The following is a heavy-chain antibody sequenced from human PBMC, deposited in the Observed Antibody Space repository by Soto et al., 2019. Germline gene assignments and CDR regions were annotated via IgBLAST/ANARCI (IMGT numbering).Heavy chain of an antibody. V-gene: IGHV3-21*01. CDR1: GFTFSSYA. CDR3: ARLGYCSSTSCYGGYYYGMDV. Sequence: EVQLLESGGGLVQPGGSLRLSCAASGFTFSSYAMSWVRQAPGKGLEWVSAISSSSSYIYYADSVKGRFTISRDNAKNSLYLQMNSLRAEDTAVYYCARLGYCSSTSCYGGYYYGMDVWGQGTTVTVSS. CDR2: ISSSSSYI. D-gene: IGHD2-2*01. J-gene: IGHJ6*02.